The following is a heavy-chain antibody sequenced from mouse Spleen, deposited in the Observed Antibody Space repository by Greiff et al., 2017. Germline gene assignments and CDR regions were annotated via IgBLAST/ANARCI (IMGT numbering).Heavy chain of an antibody. D-gene: IGHD1-1*01. CDR3: ARRDYGSSLNYAMDY. CDR1: GYAFSSYW. CDR2: IYPGDGDT. J-gene: IGHJ4*01. Sequence: VKLQESGAELVKPGASVKISCKASGYAFSSYWMNWVKQRPGKGLEWIGQIYPGDGDTNYNGKFKGKATLTADKSSSTAYMQLSSLTSEDSAVYFCARRDYGSSLNYAMDYWGQGTSVTVSS. V-gene: IGHV1-80*01.